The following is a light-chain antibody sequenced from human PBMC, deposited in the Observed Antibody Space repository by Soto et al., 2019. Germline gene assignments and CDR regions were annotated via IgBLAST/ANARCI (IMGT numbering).Light chain of an antibody. CDR2: WAS. V-gene: IGKV4-1*01. Sequence: DIVLTQSPDSLAVSLGERATVNCKSSQSLLYSSNSKNYLAWYQQKPGQPPKLLIYWASTRESGVPDRFSGSGSGTDFTLTISSLQAEDVAVYSCQQYFSTPRTFGQGTKVEIK. CDR1: QSLLYSSNSKNY. J-gene: IGKJ1*01. CDR3: QQYFSTPRT.